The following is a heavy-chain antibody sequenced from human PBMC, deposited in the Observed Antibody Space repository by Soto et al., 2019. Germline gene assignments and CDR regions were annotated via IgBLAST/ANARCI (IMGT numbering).Heavy chain of an antibody. CDR3: ARDDRLLWFGEGGAFDI. D-gene: IGHD3-10*01. Sequence: ASVKVSCKASGYTFTSYGISWARQAPGQGLEWMGWISAYNGNTNYAQKLQGRVTMTTDTSTSTAYMELRSLRSDDTAVYYCARDDRLLWFGEGGAFDIWGQGTMVTVSS. V-gene: IGHV1-18*01. J-gene: IGHJ3*02. CDR2: ISAYNGNT. CDR1: GYTFTSYG.